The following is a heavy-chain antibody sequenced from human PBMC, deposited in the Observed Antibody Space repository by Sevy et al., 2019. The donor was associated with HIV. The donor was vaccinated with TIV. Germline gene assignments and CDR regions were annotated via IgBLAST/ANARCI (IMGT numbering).Heavy chain of an antibody. J-gene: IGHJ4*01. V-gene: IGHV3-30-3*01. CDR2: ISYEGTET. D-gene: IGHD6-13*01. CDR1: GFAFSSHA. CDR3: ARDGGYSIKWYPLY. Sequence: GGSLRLSCAASGFAFSSHAMHWVRQAPGKWLEWVAVISYEGTETFYAASVEGRFTISRDNSKNMLSLQINSLRPEDTAVYYCARDGGYSIKWYPLYWGHGTLVTVSS.